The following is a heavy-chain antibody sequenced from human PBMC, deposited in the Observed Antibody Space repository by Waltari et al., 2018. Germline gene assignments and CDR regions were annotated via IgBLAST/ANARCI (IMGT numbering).Heavy chain of an antibody. Sequence: QVQLVESGGGVVQPGGSLRRSWAASGFPFRRYGMHWVRQAPGKGLEWVAFIRYDGSNKYYADSVKGRFTISRDNSKNTLYLQMNSLRAEDTAVYYCARGGSGRGYSSGRLDYWGQGTLVTVSS. J-gene: IGHJ4*02. CDR3: ARGGSGRGYSSGRLDY. V-gene: IGHV3-30*02. CDR2: IRYDGSNK. CDR1: GFPFRRYG. D-gene: IGHD6-19*01.